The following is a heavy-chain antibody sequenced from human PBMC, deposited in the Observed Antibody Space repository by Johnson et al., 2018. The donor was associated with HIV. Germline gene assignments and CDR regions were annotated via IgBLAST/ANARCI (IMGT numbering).Heavy chain of an antibody. J-gene: IGHJ3*02. CDR2: IYSGGST. CDR3: ARGDSSSPLRAFDI. CDR1: GFTVSSNY. V-gene: IGHV3-53*01. D-gene: IGHD6-6*01. Sequence: VQLVESGGGVVQPGRSLRLSCAASGFTVSSNYMSWVRQAPGKGLEWVSVIYSGGSTYYADSVKGRFTISRDNSKNTLYLQMNSLRAEDTAVYYCARGDSSSPLRAFDIWGQGTMVTVSS.